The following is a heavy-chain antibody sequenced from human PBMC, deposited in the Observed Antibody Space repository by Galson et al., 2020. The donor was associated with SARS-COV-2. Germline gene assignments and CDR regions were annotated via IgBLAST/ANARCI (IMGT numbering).Heavy chain of an antibody. V-gene: IGHV4-38-2*02. CDR3: ARGGGRPMMAFDYYYFYMDV. CDR2: IYHSGST. J-gene: IGHJ6*03. Sequence: SETLSLTCTVSGYSISSGYYWGWIRQPPGKGLEWIGSIYHSGSTYYNPSLKSRVTISVDTSKNQLSLKLTSVTAADSAVYYCARGGGRPMMAFDYYYFYMDVWGKGTTVTVAS. CDR1: GYSISSGYY. D-gene: IGHD3-16*01.